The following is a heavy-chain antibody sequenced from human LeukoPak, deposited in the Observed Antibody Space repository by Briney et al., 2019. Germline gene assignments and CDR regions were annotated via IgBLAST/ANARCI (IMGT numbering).Heavy chain of an antibody. CDR3: AREVMTTRYFDY. CDR2: IYSSGNT. J-gene: IGHJ4*02. Sequence: PGGSLRLSCAASGLTVGSNYMSWVRQAPGKGLEWVSVIYSSGNTYYADSVRGRFTVSRDKSKNTVYLQLNSLRVEDTAVYYCAREVMTTRYFDYWGQVTLVTVSS. CDR1: GLTVGSNY. V-gene: IGHV3-53*01. D-gene: IGHD3-22*01.